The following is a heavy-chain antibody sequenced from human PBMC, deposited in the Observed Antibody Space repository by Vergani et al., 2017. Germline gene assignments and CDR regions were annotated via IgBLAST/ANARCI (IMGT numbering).Heavy chain of an antibody. J-gene: IGHJ4*02. D-gene: IGHD3-22*01. CDR1: GFTFSSYS. CDR2: ISSSSSTR. Sequence: EVQLVESGGGLVKPGGSLRLSCAASGFTFSSYSMNWVRQAPGKGLEWVSYISSSSSTRYYADSVKGRFTISRDNAKNSLYLQMNSLRAEDTAVYYCAIDYYDSSGYSVDYWGQGTLVTVSS. V-gene: IGHV3-48*01. CDR3: AIDYYDSSGYSVDY.